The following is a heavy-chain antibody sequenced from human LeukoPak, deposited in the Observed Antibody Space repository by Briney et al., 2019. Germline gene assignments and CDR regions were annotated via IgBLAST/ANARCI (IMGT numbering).Heavy chain of an antibody. CDR1: GFTFSSYA. Sequence: PGGSLRLSCAASGFTFSSYAMSWVRQAPGKGLEWVSVIYSGGSTYYADSVKGRFTISRDNSKNTLYLQMNSLRAEDTAVYYCARATVVPAAFAKAYYFDYWGQGTLVTVSS. V-gene: IGHV3-53*01. D-gene: IGHD2-2*01. CDR3: ARATVVPAAFAKAYYFDY. CDR2: IYSGGST. J-gene: IGHJ4*02.